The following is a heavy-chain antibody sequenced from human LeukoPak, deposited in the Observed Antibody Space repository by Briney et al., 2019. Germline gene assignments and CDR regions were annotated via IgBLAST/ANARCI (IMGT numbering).Heavy chain of an antibody. CDR1: GFTFSSYA. CDR3: VKDRGYSYGEGGY. D-gene: IGHD5-18*01. Sequence: GGSPRLSCSASGFTFSSYAMHWVRQAPGKGLEYVSAISSNGGSTYYADSVKGRFTISRDNSKNTLYLQMSSLRAEDTAVYYCVKDRGYSYGEGGYWGQGTLVTVSS. CDR2: ISSNGGST. V-gene: IGHV3-64D*06. J-gene: IGHJ4*02.